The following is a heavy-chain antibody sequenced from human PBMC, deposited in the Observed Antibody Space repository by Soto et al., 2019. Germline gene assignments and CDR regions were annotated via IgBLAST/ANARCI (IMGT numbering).Heavy chain of an antibody. CDR2: IKPGTSDI. CDR1: GYSFNNYW. D-gene: IGHD3-3*02. CDR3: ARQLSHICDS. Sequence: PGESLKISCKGSGYSFNNYWIAWVRQMPGKGLEWMGIIKPGTSDIRYSPSCRGHVTISADEAVSTAYLQWSSLKASDTAMYYCARQLSHICDSWGQGTLVTVSS. V-gene: IGHV5-51*01. J-gene: IGHJ4*02.